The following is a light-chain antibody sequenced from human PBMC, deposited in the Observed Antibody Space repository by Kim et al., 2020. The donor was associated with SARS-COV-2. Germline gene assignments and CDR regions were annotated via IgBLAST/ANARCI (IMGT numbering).Light chain of an antibody. J-gene: IGLJ1*01. CDR2: QLI. Sequence: QSVPISCTGAIRDVDGYIPVSWYQHHPGKAPKLMIYQLIKRPSGVPDRFSGSKSGNTASLTVSGLQAEDEADYYCSSPAGRDNMYVFGSGTKVTVL. CDR3: SSPAGRDNMYV. V-gene: IGLV2-8*01. CDR1: IRDVDGYIP.